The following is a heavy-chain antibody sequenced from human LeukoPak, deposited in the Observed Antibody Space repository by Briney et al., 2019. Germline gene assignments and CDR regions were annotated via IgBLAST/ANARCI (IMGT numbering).Heavy chain of an antibody. CDR1: GFTISSNY. CDR2: IYSGGST. V-gene: IGHV3-53*01. Sequence: GGSLRLSCAASGFTISSNYMSWVRQAPGKGLEWVSVIYSGGSTYYADSVKGRFTISRDNSKSTLYLQMNSLRAEDTAVYYCARDREGATHYYYYYYMDVWGKGTTVTVSS. D-gene: IGHD1-26*01. CDR3: ARDREGATHYYYYYYMDV. J-gene: IGHJ6*03.